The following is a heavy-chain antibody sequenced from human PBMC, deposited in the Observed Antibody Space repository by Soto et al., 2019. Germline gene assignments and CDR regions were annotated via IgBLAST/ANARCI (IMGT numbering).Heavy chain of an antibody. CDR3: AREVQVHTPAFVY. CDR2: ISPMFGAA. J-gene: IGHJ4*02. D-gene: IGHD3-10*01. Sequence: QVQLVQSGAEMKKPGSSVKVSCQSSGGTFNTYAMNWVRQAPGQGPEWMGDISPMFGAANYATKCQGRVTMTADESTGTSYMQLSSLTSEDTALYFCAREVQVHTPAFVYWGQGTLVTVSS. V-gene: IGHV1-69*19. CDR1: GGTFNTYA.